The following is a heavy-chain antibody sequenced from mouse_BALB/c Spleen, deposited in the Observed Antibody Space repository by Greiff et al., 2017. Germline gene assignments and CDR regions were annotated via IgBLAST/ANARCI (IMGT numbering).Heavy chain of an antibody. J-gene: IGHJ4*01. D-gene: IGHD2-14*01. CDR3: ARVRREGNYYAMDY. Sequence: QVQLKQPGAELVKPGASVKLSCKASGYTFTSYWMHWVKQRPGQGLEWIGEINPSNGRTNYNEKFKSKATLTVDKSSSTAYMQLSSLTSEDSAVYYCARVRREGNYYAMDYWGQGTSVTVSS. CDR2: INPSNGRT. CDR1: GYTFTSYW. V-gene: IGHV1S81*02.